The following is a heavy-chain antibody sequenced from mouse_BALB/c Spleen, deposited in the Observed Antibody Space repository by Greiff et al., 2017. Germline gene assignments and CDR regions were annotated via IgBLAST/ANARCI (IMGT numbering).Heavy chain of an antibody. J-gene: IGHJ4*01. V-gene: IGHV2-2*02. CDR2: IWSGGST. Sequence: VMLVESGPGLVQPSQSLTITCTVSGFSLTSYGVHWVRQSPGKGLEWLGVIWSGGSTDYNAAFISRLSISKDNSKSQVFFKMNSLQANDTAIYYCARKGEKDYAMDYWGQGTSVTVSS. CDR1: GFSLTSYG. CDR3: ARKGEKDYAMDY.